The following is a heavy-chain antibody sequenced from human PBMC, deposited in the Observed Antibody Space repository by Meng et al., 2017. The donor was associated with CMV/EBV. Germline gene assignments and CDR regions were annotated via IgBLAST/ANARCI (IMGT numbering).Heavy chain of an antibody. CDR1: VYTCTSDG. CDR2: ISAYNGNT. D-gene: IGHD3-22*01. V-gene: IGHV1-18*01. Sequence: QVQLEQSGEEVKTPGARVKVPCKASVYTCTSDGISWVRQAPAQGLEWMGWISAYNGNTNYAQKLQGRVTMTTDTSTSTAYMELRSLRSDDTAVYYCARGGRYYYDSSGYCDYWGQGTLVTVSS. J-gene: IGHJ4*02. CDR3: ARGGRYYYDSSGYCDY.